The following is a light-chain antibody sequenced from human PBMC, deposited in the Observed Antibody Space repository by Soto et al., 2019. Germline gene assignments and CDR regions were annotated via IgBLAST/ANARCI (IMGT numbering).Light chain of an antibody. CDR3: QQRSNRIT. Sequence: EIVMTQSPATLSVSPGEGATLSCRASQSVSDNLAWYQRKPGQAPRLLIYGASTRATVIPARFIGSGSGTDFTLTISSLEPEDFAVYYCQQRSNRITFGQGTRLEI. CDR1: QSVSDN. J-gene: IGKJ5*01. V-gene: IGKV3D-15*01. CDR2: GAS.